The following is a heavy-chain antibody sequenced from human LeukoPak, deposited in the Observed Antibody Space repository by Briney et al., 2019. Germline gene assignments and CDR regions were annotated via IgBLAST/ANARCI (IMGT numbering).Heavy chain of an antibody. CDR1: GGSFSGYY. Sequence: SETLSLTCAVYGGSFSGYYWSWIRQPPGKGLEWIGEINHSGSTNYNPSLKSRVTISVDTSKNQFALKLSSVTAADTAVYYCAGEDIIMDPFEFWGQGTLVTVSS. CDR3: AGEDIIMDPFEF. J-gene: IGHJ4*02. D-gene: IGHD2-15*01. CDR2: INHSGST. V-gene: IGHV4-34*01.